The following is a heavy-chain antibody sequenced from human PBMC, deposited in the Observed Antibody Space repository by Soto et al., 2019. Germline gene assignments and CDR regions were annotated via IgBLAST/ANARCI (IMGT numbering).Heavy chain of an antibody. CDR3: ARDFFGNHYFDF. J-gene: IGHJ4*02. CDR2: IFHSGTT. CDR1: GYSIRSSYQ. V-gene: IGHV4-38-2*02. Sequence: SETLSLTCAVSGYSIRSSYQWGWIRQPPGKGLEWIGNIFHSGTTSYNPSLKSRVTVSVDTSKNQISLNLTSVTAADTAIYYCARDFFGNHYFDFWGQGILVTVSS. D-gene: IGHD3-10*01.